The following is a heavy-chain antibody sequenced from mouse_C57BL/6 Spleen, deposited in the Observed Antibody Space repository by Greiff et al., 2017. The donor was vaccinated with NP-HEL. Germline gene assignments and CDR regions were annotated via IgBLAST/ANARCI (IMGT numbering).Heavy chain of an antibody. CDR3: ARGNPPHYYGSSRFDY. CDR2: IYPGSGNT. J-gene: IGHJ2*01. CDR1: GYTFTDYY. Sequence: QVQLKQSGAELVRPGASVKLSCKASGYTFTDYYINWVKQRPGQGLEWIARIYPGSGNTYYNEKFKGKATLTAEKSSSTAYMQLSSLTSEDSAVYFCARGNPPHYYGSSRFDYWGQGTTLTVSS. D-gene: IGHD1-1*01. V-gene: IGHV1-76*01.